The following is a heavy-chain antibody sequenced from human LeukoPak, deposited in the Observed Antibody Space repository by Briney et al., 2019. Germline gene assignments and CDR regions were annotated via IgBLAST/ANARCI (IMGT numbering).Heavy chain of an antibody. CDR1: GGSISSSSYY. J-gene: IGHJ4*02. CDR2: IYYSGST. Sequence: PSETLSLTCTVSGGSISSSSYYWGWIRQPPGKGLEWIGSIYYSGSTYYNPSLKSRVTISVDTSKNQFSLKLSSVTAADTAVYYCARDQSVYEYIWGSYRGDVGYFDYWGQGTLVTVSS. V-gene: IGHV4-39*02. D-gene: IGHD3-16*02. CDR3: ARDQSVYEYIWGSYRGDVGYFDY.